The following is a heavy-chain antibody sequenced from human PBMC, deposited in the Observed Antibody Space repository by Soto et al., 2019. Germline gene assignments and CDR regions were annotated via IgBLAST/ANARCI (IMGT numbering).Heavy chain of an antibody. V-gene: IGHV3-30*18. CDR1: GFTFSSYG. CDR2: ISYDGSNK. Sequence: QVQLVESGGGVVQPGRSLRLSCAASGFTFSSYGMHWVRQAPGKGLEWVAVISYDGSNKYYADSVKGRFTISRDNYKNTLHLQMTSLRAEDTAVYYCAKAEYHIAVAGTPGYWGKGTLVTVSS. D-gene: IGHD6-19*01. CDR3: AKAEYHIAVAGTPGY. J-gene: IGHJ4*02.